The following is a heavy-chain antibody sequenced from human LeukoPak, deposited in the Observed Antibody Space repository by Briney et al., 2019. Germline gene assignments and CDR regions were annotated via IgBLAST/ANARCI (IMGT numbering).Heavy chain of an antibody. D-gene: IGHD3-22*01. J-gene: IGHJ6*03. Sequence: GGSLRLSRAASGFTFSGSAMHWVRQASGKGLEWVGRIRSKANSYATAYAASVKGRFTISRDDSKNTAYLQMNSLKTEDTAVYYCTSGRSEDPYDSSGYYYMDVWGKGTTVTVSS. CDR3: TSGRSEDPYDSSGYYYMDV. CDR2: IRSKANSYAT. V-gene: IGHV3-73*01. CDR1: GFTFSGSA.